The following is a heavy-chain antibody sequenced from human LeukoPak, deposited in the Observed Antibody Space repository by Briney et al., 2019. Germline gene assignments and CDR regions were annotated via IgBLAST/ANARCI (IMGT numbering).Heavy chain of an antibody. J-gene: IGHJ4*02. Sequence: PGGSLRLSCAASGFTFSSYAMSWVRQAPGKGLEWVSAISGSGGSTYYADSVKGRFTISRDNAKNSLYLQMNSLRAEDTALYYCAKDENGGNSGVDYWGQGTLVTVSS. D-gene: IGHD4-23*01. CDR3: AKDENGGNSGVDY. V-gene: IGHV3-23*01. CDR2: ISGSGGST. CDR1: GFTFSSYA.